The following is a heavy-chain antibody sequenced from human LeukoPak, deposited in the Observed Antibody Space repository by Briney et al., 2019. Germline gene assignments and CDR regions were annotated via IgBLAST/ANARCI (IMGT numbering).Heavy chain of an antibody. CDR2: INHSGYT. J-gene: IGHJ4*02. D-gene: IGHD4-17*01. CDR3: TRMTTGHDY. Sequence: SETLSLTCAVSGVSFDDYYWSWVRQPPGKGLEWIGEINHSGYTNDSPSLKSRVTMSIDTSRKQFSLNLRSVTVADTAVYYCTRMTTGHDYWGKGTLVTASS. V-gene: IGHV4-34*01. CDR1: GVSFDDYY.